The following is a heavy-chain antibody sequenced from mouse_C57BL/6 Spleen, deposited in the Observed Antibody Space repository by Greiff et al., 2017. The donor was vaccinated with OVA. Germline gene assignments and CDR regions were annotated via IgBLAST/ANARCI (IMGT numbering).Heavy chain of an antibody. CDR3: ARGGTVVAE. Sequence: VQLQQSGPELVKPGASVKISCKASGYAFSSSWMNWVKQRPGKGLEWIGRIYPGDGDTNYNGKFKGKATLTADKSSSTAYMQLSSLTSEDSAVSFCARGGTVVAEWGQETLVTVSA. D-gene: IGHD1-1*01. CDR2: IYPGDGDT. CDR1: GYAFSSSW. J-gene: IGHJ3*02. V-gene: IGHV1-82*01.